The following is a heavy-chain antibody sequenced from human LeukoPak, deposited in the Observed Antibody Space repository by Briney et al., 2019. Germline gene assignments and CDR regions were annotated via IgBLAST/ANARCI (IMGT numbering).Heavy chain of an antibody. V-gene: IGHV4-59*12. CDR3: AKRNNWFDL. CDR1: GGSISSYY. Sequence: SETLSLTCTVSGGSISSYYWSWIRQPPGKGLEWIGYIYYSGSTNYNPSLKSRVTISVDKSKNQFSLKLNSVTAADTAVYYRAKRNNWFDLWGQGTLVIVSS. J-gene: IGHJ5*02. CDR2: IYYSGST.